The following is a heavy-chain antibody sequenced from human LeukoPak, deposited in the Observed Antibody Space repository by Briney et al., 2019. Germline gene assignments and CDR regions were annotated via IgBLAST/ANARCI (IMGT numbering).Heavy chain of an antibody. J-gene: IGHJ4*02. CDR1: GGPFSGYY. Sequence: SETLSLTCAVYGGPFSGYYWSWIRQPPGKGLEWIGEINHSGGTNYSPSLKSRVTISVDSSKNHFSLKLTSVTATDTAVYYCARSKTFPYFGSGSYYYWGQGTLVTVSS. CDR3: ARSKTFPYFGSGSYYY. D-gene: IGHD3-10*01. V-gene: IGHV4-34*01. CDR2: INHSGGT.